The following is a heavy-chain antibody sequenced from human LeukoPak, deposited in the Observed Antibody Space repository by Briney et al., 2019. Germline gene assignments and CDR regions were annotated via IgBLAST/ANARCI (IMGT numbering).Heavy chain of an antibody. CDR2: IYHSGST. Sequence: PSETLSLTCAVSGGSLSSGGYSWSWIRQPPGKGLEWIGYIYHSGSTYYNPSLKSRVTISVDRSKNQFSLKLSSVTAADTAVYYCARDRRGSAFDIWGQGTMVTVSS. CDR1: GGSLSSGGYS. D-gene: IGHD3-16*01. V-gene: IGHV4-30-2*01. J-gene: IGHJ3*02. CDR3: ARDRRGSAFDI.